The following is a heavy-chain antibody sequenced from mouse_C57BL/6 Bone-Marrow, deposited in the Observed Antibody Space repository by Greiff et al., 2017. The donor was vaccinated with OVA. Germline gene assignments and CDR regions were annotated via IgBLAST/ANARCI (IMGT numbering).Heavy chain of an antibody. CDR3: ARGKSGSSLYAMDY. Sequence: VQLQQSVAELVRPGASVKLSCTASGFTITNTYMHWVKQRPEQGLEWIGRIDPANDNTKYAPQFQGTAPMTADTSSHTAYLQLSILSSEDTAVDCCARGKSGSSLYAMDYWGQGTSVTVSS. V-gene: IGHV14-3*01. J-gene: IGHJ4*01. D-gene: IGHD1-1*01. CDR1: GFTITNTY. CDR2: IDPANDNT.